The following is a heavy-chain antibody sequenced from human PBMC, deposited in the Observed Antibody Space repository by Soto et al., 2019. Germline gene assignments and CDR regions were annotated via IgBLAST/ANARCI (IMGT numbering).Heavy chain of an antibody. D-gene: IGHD2-8*02. CDR2: IYYSGST. J-gene: IGHJ6*02. CDR3: GRVLVDSYYVMDV. Sequence: PSETLSLTCIVSGGSISNYYWSWIRQPPGKQLEWIGYIYYSGSTNYNPSLKSRVIISVDTSKNQFSLKVTSVTAADTAVYYCGRVLVDSYYVMDVWGQGTTVTVSS. CDR1: GGSISNYY. V-gene: IGHV4-59*01.